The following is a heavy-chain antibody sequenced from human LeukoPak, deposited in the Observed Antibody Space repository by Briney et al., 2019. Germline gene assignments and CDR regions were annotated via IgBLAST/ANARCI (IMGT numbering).Heavy chain of an antibody. CDR3: AGASSKWELSF. J-gene: IGHJ4*02. CDR2: YIPMCGTA. D-gene: IGHD1-26*01. V-gene: IGHV1-69*01. Sequence: SVQVSCKAGGGTCSRCAMSGVRQATGQGLEGMGGYIPMCGTANYAQNFQNRVTITADDSTSTFSMEVSSLRPEDTAVYFCAGASSKWELSFWGQGPLVTVSS. CDR1: GGTCSRCA.